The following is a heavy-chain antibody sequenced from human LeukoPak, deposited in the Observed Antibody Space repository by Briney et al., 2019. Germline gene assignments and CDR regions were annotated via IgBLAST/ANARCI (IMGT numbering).Heavy chain of an antibody. J-gene: IGHJ3*02. V-gene: IGHV4-4*07. CDR2: IYSRGST. Sequence: PSETLSLTCTVSGGSISSYYWSWIRQPAGKGLEWIGRIYSRGSTNYSPSLKSRVTMSLDTSKNQFSLKLSSPTAADTALYYCARGRFCSADICSGGDAFDIWGQGTMVSVSS. CDR1: GGSISSYY. CDR3: ARGRFCSADICSGGDAFDI. D-gene: IGHD3-3*01.